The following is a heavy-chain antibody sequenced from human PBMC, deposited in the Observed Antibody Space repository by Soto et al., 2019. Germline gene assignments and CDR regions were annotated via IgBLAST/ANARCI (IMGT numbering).Heavy chain of an antibody. J-gene: IGHJ5*02. CDR2: IRGSGGGT. Sequence: EVRLLESGGGLVQPGGSLRLSCSASGFKFSTYAMSWVRQAPGKGLEWVSTIRGSGGGTSYADSVKGRFTISRDNAKNTLWLRMSSLGVEDTALYYCAKDYVVMFGGPIGSWGQGTLVSVSS. V-gene: IGHV3-23*01. D-gene: IGHD3-16*01. CDR3: AKDYVVMFGGPIGS. CDR1: GFKFSTYA.